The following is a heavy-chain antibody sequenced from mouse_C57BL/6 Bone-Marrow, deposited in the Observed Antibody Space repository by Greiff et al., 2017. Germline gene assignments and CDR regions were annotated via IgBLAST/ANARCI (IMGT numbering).Heavy chain of an antibody. CDR1: GYTFTSYW. V-gene: IGHV1-74*01. CDR3: SMGGDYDDFDY. D-gene: IGHD2-4*01. J-gene: IGHJ2*01. CDR2: IHPSDSDT. Sequence: QVQLQQPGAELVKPGASVKVSCKASGYTFTSYWMHWVKQRPGQGLEWIGRIHPSDSDTNYNQKFKGKATLPVDKSSSTAYMQLSSLTSEDSAVYCCSMGGDYDDFDYWGQGTTLTVSS.